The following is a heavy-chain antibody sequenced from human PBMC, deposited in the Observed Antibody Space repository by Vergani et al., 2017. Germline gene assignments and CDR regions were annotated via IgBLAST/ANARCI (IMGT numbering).Heavy chain of an antibody. V-gene: IGHV5-51*01. Sequence: EVRLVQSGPEVKTPGESVKISCETSGYTFTNYWVAWVRQRPGKGLEWMGLIFPGDADTRYSPSFEGQVTISADTSTSTAYVQWPSLKASDTAVYFCARLPRGLRGMSLEYWGQGTLVTVSS. CDR3: ARLPRGLRGMSLEY. CDR1: GYTFTNYW. D-gene: IGHD3-10*01. J-gene: IGHJ4*02. CDR2: IFPGDADT.